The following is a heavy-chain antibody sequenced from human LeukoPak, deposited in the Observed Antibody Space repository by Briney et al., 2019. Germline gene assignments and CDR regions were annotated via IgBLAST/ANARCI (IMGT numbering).Heavy chain of an antibody. V-gene: IGHV4-4*07. Sequence: SETLSLTCTVSSGSINNYHWSWLRQAAGKGLEWIGQIHTSGSTNYNPPLKSRVTMSIDTPENQFSLTIRSVTAADTAVYYCATRDISSGWSFDYWGQGTLVTVSS. CDR3: ATRDISSGWSFDY. D-gene: IGHD6-19*01. CDR1: SGSINNYH. J-gene: IGHJ4*02. CDR2: IHTSGST.